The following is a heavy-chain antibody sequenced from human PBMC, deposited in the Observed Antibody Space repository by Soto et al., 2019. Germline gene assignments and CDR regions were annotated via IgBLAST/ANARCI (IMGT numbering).Heavy chain of an antibody. CDR3: YGVDV. J-gene: IGHJ6*02. V-gene: IGHV4-31*03. Sequence: PSETLSLTCSVSGGSINTVGYYWTWIRQQPGKGLEWIGYIYYSGSRDYNPSLKSRVSMSVDASKNQFSLNLTSVTAADTAVYYYYGVDVWGQGTTVTVSS. CDR1: GGSINTVGYY. CDR2: IYYSGSR.